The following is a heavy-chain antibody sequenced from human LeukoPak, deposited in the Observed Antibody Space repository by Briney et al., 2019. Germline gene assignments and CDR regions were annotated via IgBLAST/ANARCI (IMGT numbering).Heavy chain of an antibody. V-gene: IGHV3-7*01. CDR2: IKPDVSED. CDR3: AVDRRFKNFDY. CDR1: GLAFSNFW. D-gene: IGHD5-24*01. Sequence: PGGSLRLSCATSGLAFSNFWMYWVRQAPGKGLEWVASIKPDVSEDFYADSLKGRFNISRDNDKKSLFLQMTNLKAEDTAVYYCAVDRRFKNFDYWGQGTLVTVSS. J-gene: IGHJ4*02.